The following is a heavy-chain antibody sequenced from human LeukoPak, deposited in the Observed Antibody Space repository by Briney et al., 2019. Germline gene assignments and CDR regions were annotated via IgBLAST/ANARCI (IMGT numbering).Heavy chain of an antibody. V-gene: IGHV1-2*02. CDR1: GYTFSGYY. D-gene: IGHD2-15*01. CDR3: ARESHAAHDAFDI. Sequence: ASVKVSCKASGYTFSGYYIHWVRQAPGQGLEWMGWINPNSGGTNYAQKLQGRVTMTRDTSISTAYMELSRLRSDDTAVYYCARESHAAHDAFDIWGQGTMVTVSS. CDR2: INPNSGGT. J-gene: IGHJ3*02.